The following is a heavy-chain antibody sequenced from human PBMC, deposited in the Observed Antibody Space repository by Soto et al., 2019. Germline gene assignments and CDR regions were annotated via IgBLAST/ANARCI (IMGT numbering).Heavy chain of an antibody. CDR1: GFTLSSYA. Sequence: EVQMLESGGGLVQPGGSLRLSCAASGFTLSSYALSWVRQAPGKGLEWVSGISGSGDFTFDADSVRGRFTISSDNSMNTLYLQMNSLRVEATAVYYCARGPTIFGVGVDAFDIWGQGTMATVSS. V-gene: IGHV3-23*01. J-gene: IGHJ3*02. D-gene: IGHD3-3*01. CDR2: ISGSGDFT. CDR3: ARGPTIFGVGVDAFDI.